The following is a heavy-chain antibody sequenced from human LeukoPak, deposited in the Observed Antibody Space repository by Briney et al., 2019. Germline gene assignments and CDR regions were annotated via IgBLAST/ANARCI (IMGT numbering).Heavy chain of an antibody. D-gene: IGHD3-10*01. CDR1: GFTFSSYS. Sequence: GGSLRLSCAASGFTFSSYSMNWVRQAPGKGLEWVSSISSSSSYIYYADSVKGRFTISRDNAKNSLYLQMYSLRAEDTAVYYCARDPATSGAHYYYYYMDVWGKGTTVTVSS. CDR2: ISSSSSYI. CDR3: ARDPATSGAHYYYYYMDV. J-gene: IGHJ6*03. V-gene: IGHV3-21*01.